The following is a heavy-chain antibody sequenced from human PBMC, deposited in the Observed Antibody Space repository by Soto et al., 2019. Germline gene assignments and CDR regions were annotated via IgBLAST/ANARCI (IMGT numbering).Heavy chain of an antibody. J-gene: IGHJ4*02. CDR2: ISGSGGST. CDR1: GFTFSSYA. Sequence: GGSLRLSCAASGFTFSSYAMSWVRQAPGKGLEWVSAISGSGGSTYYADSVKGRFTISRDNSKNTLYLQMNSLRAEDTAVYYCAKDQLAGTRGSRGDYWGQGTLVTVSS. V-gene: IGHV3-23*01. D-gene: IGHD1-7*01. CDR3: AKDQLAGTRGSRGDY.